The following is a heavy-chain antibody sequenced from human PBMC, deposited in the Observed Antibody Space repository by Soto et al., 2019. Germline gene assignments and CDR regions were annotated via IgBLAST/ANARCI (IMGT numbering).Heavy chain of an antibody. CDR1: GGSFSGYY. CDR2: INHSGST. D-gene: IGHD3-3*01. V-gene: IGHV4-34*01. CDR3: ARGRYYDFWSGYYTCYYYGMDV. Sequence: SETLSLTCAVYGGSFSGYYWSWIRQPPGKGLEWIGEINHSGSTNYNPSLKSRVTISVDTSKIQFSLKLSSVTAADTAVYYCARGRYYDFWSGYYTCYYYGMDVWGQGTTGTVSS. J-gene: IGHJ6*02.